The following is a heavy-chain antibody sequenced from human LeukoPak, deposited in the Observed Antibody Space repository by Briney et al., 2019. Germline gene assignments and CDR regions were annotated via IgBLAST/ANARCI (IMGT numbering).Heavy chain of an antibody. CDR1: GYTFTSYD. CDR2: KNPNSHNT. D-gene: IGHD3-22*01. J-gene: IGHJ4*02. Sequence: ASVKVYCNASGYTFTSYDINWGLHATGQGLDWMQRKNPNSHNTGYAQKFQGRVTMTRNTSISTAYMELSSLRSEDTAVYYCARGLFPNYYDSSGYYPGFDYWGQGTLVTVSS. CDR3: ARGLFPNYYDSSGYYPGFDY. V-gene: IGHV1-8*02.